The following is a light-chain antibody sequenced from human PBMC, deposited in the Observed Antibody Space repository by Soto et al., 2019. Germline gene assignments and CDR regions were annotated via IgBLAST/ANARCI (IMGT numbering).Light chain of an antibody. V-gene: IGKV3-11*01. CDR2: DAS. Sequence: EIVLTQSPATLSLSPGERATLSCRASQSVSSYLAWYQQKPGQAPRLLIYDASNRATGIPARFSGSGSGTDFTLTISSLEPEDFAVYYCQLRSDWPPITFGQVTRLEIK. J-gene: IGKJ5*01. CDR3: QLRSDWPPIT. CDR1: QSVSSY.